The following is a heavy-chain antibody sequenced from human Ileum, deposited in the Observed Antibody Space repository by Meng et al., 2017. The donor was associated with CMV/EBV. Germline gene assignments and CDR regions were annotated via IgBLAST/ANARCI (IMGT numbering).Heavy chain of an antibody. D-gene: IGHD6-19*01. CDR1: GYSLSSGDYS. J-gene: IGHJ4*02. CDR3: AREGGGWYFDS. V-gene: IGHV4-30-4*01. CDR2: IYYSGST. Sequence: QVDLQESGPGIVKPSQTLSLTGTVSGYSLSSGDYSWSWSRQPPGKGPEWIGYIYYSGSTLYNPSLKSPVTISLDKSKNQFSLRLRSVTAADTAVYFCAREGGGWYFDSWGQGTLVTVSS.